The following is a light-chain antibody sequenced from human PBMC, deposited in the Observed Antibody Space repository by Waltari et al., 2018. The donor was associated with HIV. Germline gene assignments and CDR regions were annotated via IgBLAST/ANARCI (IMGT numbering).Light chain of an antibody. CDR2: ETS. V-gene: IGKV1-5*03. CDR3: QQYNSFSQA. Sequence: DLEVTQFPSTLSASVCDTVSVTCRTDHYISTWLAWYQQRPGKAPKLLIYETSILESGVPSRFSGRGSGTEFTLTISSLQPDDFATYYCQQYNSFSQAFGQGTKV. CDR1: HYISTW. J-gene: IGKJ1*01.